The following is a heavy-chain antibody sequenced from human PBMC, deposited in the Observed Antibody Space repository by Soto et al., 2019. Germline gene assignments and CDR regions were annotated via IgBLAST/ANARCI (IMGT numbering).Heavy chain of an antibody. CDR1: EFSSSNYA. CDR2: IVGNGEST. CDR3: SKGWGDY. Sequence: EVQVLESGGGLVQPGGSLRLFCVASEFSSSNYAMSWVRQAPGTGLEWVSGIVGNGESTYYADSVKGRFTISRDNSKNTLYLQMNSLRAEDTAVYYCSKGWGDYWGQGTLVTVSS. J-gene: IGHJ4*02. V-gene: IGHV3-23*01. D-gene: IGHD7-27*01.